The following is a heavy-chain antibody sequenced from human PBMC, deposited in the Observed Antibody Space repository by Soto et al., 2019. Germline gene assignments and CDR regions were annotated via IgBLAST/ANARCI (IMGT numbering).Heavy chain of an antibody. CDR1: GYTVSSNY. V-gene: IGHV3-53*01. D-gene: IGHD6-19*01. J-gene: IGHJ6*02. CDR2: IYSGGST. Sequence: HPGGSLKLSCPPSGYTVSSNYMSWVRQAPGKGLEWVSVIYSGGSTYYADSVKGRFTISRDNSKNTLYLQTNSLRAEDTAVYYFSRDLNQWTIGEYGMDVWGQGTTVTVSS. CDR3: SRDLNQWTIGEYGMDV.